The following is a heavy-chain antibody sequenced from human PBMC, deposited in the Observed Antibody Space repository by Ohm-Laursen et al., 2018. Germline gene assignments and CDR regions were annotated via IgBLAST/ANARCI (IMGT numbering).Heavy chain of an antibody. Sequence: SEILSLTCTVSGGLISSYYWSGIRQPPGKGWEWIGYIYYSGSTNYNPSLKSRVTISVDTSKNQFSLKLSTVTAADTAVYYCARAYCGGDCYSPWGQGTLVTVSA. D-gene: IGHD2-21*02. CDR1: GGLISSYY. J-gene: IGHJ5*02. CDR3: ARAYCGGDCYSP. CDR2: IYYSGST. V-gene: IGHV4-59*01.